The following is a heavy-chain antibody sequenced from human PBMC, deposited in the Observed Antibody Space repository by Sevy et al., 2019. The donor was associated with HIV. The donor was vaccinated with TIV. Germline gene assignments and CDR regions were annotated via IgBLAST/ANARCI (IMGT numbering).Heavy chain of an antibody. CDR1: EYTLTQLS. D-gene: IGHD2-15*01. CDR3: AAVGLKYYSRASYYQGDWFDP. CDR2: FDREDGET. Sequence: ASVKVSCKVSEYTLTQLSIHWVRQAPGKGLEWMGNFDREDGETIYAQRFQGRVTITEDTSTNTAYMQRSSLTSEDTAVYYCAAVGLKYYSRASYYQGDWFDPWGQGTLITVSS. V-gene: IGHV1-24*01. J-gene: IGHJ5*02.